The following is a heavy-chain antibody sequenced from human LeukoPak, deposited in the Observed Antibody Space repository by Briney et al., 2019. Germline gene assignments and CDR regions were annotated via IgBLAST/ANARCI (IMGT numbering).Heavy chain of an antibody. Sequence: GGSLRLSCAASGFTFTNYAMGWVRQAPTKGLEWVSAFSGSGDYTGYADSVKGRFTISRDNSKNTLYLQMNSLRAEDTAIYYCAKRSSSLSGHFDYWGHGTLVTVSA. CDR2: FSGSGDYT. J-gene: IGHJ4*03. CDR1: GFTFTNYA. D-gene: IGHD6-13*01. V-gene: IGHV3-23*01. CDR3: AKRSSSLSGHFDY.